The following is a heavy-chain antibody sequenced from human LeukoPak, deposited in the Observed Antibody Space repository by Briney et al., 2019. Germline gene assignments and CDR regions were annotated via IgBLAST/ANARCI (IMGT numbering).Heavy chain of an antibody. CDR3: ARGKGITMIVAH. CDR1: GYTFTGSY. D-gene: IGHD3-22*01. Sequence: ASVKVSCKASGYTFTGSYIHWVRQAPGQGLEWMGWINPNSGGTNYAQKFQGRVTMTRDTSISTAYTELSRLRSDDTAVYYCARGKGITMIVAHWGQGTLVTVSS. CDR2: INPNSGGT. J-gene: IGHJ4*02. V-gene: IGHV1-2*02.